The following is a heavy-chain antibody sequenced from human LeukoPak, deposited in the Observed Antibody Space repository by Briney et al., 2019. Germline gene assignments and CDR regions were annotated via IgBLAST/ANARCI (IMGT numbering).Heavy chain of an antibody. Sequence: TSETLSLTCTVSGGSISSSSYYWGWIRQPPGKGLEWIGSIYYSGSTYYNPSLKSRVTISVDTSKNQFSLKLSSVTAADTAVYYCARLFTSSGWYFPYDAFDIWGQGTMVTVSS. J-gene: IGHJ3*02. CDR1: GGSISSSSYY. CDR3: ARLFTSSGWYFPYDAFDI. D-gene: IGHD6-19*01. CDR2: IYYSGST. V-gene: IGHV4-39*01.